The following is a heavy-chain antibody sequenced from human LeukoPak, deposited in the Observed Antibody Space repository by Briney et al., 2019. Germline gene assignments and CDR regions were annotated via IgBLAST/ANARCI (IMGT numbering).Heavy chain of an antibody. D-gene: IGHD6-19*01. J-gene: IGHJ4*02. CDR1: GFTFSSYA. CDR2: ISYDGSNK. CDR3: ATDPRYSSGWYVDY. V-gene: IGHV3-30-3*01. Sequence: GGSLRLSCAASGFTFSSYAMHWVRQAPGKGLEWVAVISYDGSNKYYADSVKGRFTISRDNAKNSLYLQMNSLRAEDTAVYYCATDPRYSSGWYVDYWGQGTLVTVSS.